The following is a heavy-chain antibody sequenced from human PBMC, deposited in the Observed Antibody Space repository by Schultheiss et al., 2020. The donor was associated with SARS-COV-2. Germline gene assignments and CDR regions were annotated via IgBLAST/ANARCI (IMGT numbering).Heavy chain of an antibody. D-gene: IGHD6-19*01. CDR2: ISSSGSTI. Sequence: GESLKISCAASGFTFSSYEMNWVRQAPGKGLEWVSYISSSGSTIYYADSVKGRFTISRDNAKNSLYLQMNSLRAEDTAVYYCARDTGEAVAGTDNWFDPWGQGTLVTVSS. CDR1: GFTFSSYE. CDR3: ARDTGEAVAGTDNWFDP. J-gene: IGHJ5*02. V-gene: IGHV3-48*03.